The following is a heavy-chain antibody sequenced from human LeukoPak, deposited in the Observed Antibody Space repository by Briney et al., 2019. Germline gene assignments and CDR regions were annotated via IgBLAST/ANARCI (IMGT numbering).Heavy chain of an antibody. Sequence: PSETLSLTCTVSGGSIGSYYWSWIRQPPGKELEWIGYIYYSGSTNYNPSLKSRVTISVDTSKNQFSLKLSSVTAADTAVYYCARSAGGYFDYWGQGTLVTVSS. CDR3: ARSAGGYFDY. J-gene: IGHJ4*02. V-gene: IGHV4-59*01. D-gene: IGHD4-23*01. CDR1: GGSIGSYY. CDR2: IYYSGST.